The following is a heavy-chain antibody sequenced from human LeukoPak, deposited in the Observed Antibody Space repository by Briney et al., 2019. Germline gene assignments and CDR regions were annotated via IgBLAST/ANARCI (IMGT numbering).Heavy chain of an antibody. Sequence: SETLSLTCTVSGGSISSYYWSWIRQPPGKGLEWIGYIYYSGSTNYNPSLKSRVTISVDTSKNQFSLKLSSVTAADTAVYYCARDEYYYGSGSYFYWGQGTLVTVSS. CDR1: GGSISSYY. D-gene: IGHD3-10*01. CDR2: IYYSGST. V-gene: IGHV4-59*01. CDR3: ARDEYYYGSGSYFY. J-gene: IGHJ4*02.